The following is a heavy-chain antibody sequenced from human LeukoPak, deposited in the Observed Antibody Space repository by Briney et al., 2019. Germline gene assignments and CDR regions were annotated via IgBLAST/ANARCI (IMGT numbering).Heavy chain of an antibody. D-gene: IGHD2-2*03. CDR3: ARDELDIVVVPAAIDYYYYMDV. V-gene: IGHV3-11*04. CDR2: ISSSGSTI. J-gene: IGHJ6*03. CDR1: GFTFSDYY. Sequence: GGSLGLSCAASGFTFSDYYMSWIRQAPGKGLEWVSYISSSGSTIYYADSVKGRFTISRDNAKNSLYLQMNSLRAEDTAVYYCARDELDIVVVPAAIDYYYYMDVWGKGTTVTVSS.